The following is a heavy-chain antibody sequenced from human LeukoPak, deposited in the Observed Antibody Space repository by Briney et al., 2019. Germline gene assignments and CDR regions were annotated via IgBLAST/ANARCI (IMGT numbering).Heavy chain of an antibody. V-gene: IGHV3-21*01. J-gene: IGHJ4*02. CDR3: ARGGSMVY. CDR2: ISTSSSHM. Sequence: PGGSLRLSCAASGFTFSSYSMNWVRQAPGKGLELVSSISTSSSHMYYADSVRGRFTISRDNARNSLYLQMNSLRAEDTAVYYCARGGSMVYWGQGTLVTVSS. D-gene: IGHD2-2*01. CDR1: GFTFSSYS.